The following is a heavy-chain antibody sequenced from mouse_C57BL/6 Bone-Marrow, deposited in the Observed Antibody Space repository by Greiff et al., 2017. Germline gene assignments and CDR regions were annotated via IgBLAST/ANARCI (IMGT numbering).Heavy chain of an antibody. CDR1: GYTFTSYW. V-gene: IGHV1-69*01. J-gene: IGHJ2*01. Sequence: QVHVKQPGAELVMPGASVKLSCKASGYTFTSYWMHWVKQRPGQGLEWIGEIDPSDSYTNYNQKFKGKSTLTVDKSSSTAYMQLSSLTSEDSAVYYCARWANWDGFDYWGQGTTLTVSS. CDR3: ARWANWDGFDY. CDR2: IDPSDSYT. D-gene: IGHD4-1*01.